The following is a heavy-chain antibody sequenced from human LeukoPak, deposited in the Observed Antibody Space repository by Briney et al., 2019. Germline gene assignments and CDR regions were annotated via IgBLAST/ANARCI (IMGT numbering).Heavy chain of an antibody. J-gene: IGHJ5*02. D-gene: IGHD3-10*01. V-gene: IGHV4-34*01. Sequence: SETLSLTCAIYGGSFSGYYWTWIRQPPGKGLEWIGEINHTGSTNYNPPLKSRVTISVDTSKNQFSLNLISVTAADTAVYYCARDSGTTGEVKFDPWGQGTLVTVSS. CDR1: GGSFSGYY. CDR3: ARDSGTTGEVKFDP. CDR2: INHTGST.